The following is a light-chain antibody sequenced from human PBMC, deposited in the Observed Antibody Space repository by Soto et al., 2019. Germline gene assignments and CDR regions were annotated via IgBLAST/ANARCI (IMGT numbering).Light chain of an antibody. V-gene: IGKV3-15*01. CDR1: QSVDIN. Sequence: EIVLTQSPATLSVSPGERVTLSCRASQSVDINLAWYQQKPGQAPRLLIYGASTRATDMSGTFSGRGSGTEFTLTISSLQSEDFAVYYCQQYNSWPLTFGGGTKVEIK. J-gene: IGKJ4*01. CDR2: GAS. CDR3: QQYNSWPLT.